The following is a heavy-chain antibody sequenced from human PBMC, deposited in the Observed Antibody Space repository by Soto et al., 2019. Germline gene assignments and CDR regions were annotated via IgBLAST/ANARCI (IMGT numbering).Heavy chain of an antibody. Sequence: GASVKVSCKASGYTFTYRHLHWVRQAPGQALEWMGWITPFNGNTNYAQKFQDRVTITRDRSMSTAYMELSSLRSEDTAMYYCAIRRSNVALPNYDSWSGYYNDDAFDIWGQGTMVTVSS. CDR3: AIRRSNVALPNYDSWSGYYNDDAFDI. V-gene: IGHV1-45*02. D-gene: IGHD3-3*01. J-gene: IGHJ3*02. CDR1: GYTFTYRH. CDR2: ITPFNGNT.